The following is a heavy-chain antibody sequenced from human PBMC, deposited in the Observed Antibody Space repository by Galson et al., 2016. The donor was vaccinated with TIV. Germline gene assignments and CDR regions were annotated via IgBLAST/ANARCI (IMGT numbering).Heavy chain of an antibody. CDR2: ISTSGTTI. J-gene: IGHJ4*02. V-gene: IGHV3-48*03. CDR3: ARTTSALIQFGYYFEY. CDR1: GFTFSSFE. Sequence: SLRLSCAASGFTFSSFEMNWVRQAPGKGLEWVSYISTSGTTIYYADSVKGRFTISRDNAKSSLYLQMHSLRAEDTAVYYCARTTSALIQFGYYFEYWGQGTLVTVSS. D-gene: IGHD2/OR15-2a*01.